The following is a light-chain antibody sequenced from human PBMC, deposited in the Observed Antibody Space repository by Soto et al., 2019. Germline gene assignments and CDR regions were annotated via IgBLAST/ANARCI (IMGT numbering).Light chain of an antibody. CDR1: QSISSY. J-gene: IGKJ2*01. V-gene: IGKV1-39*01. CDR3: QQSYRPPPGDLNT. CDR2: AAS. Sequence: DIQMTQSPSSLSASVGDRVTITCRASQSISSYLNWYQQKPGKAPKLLIYAASSLQSGVPSRFSGSGSGTDFTLTISSLQPEDIATYFCQQSYRPPPGDLNTFGQGTKLEIK.